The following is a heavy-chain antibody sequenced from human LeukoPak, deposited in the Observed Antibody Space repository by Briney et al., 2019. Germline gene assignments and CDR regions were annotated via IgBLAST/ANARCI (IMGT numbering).Heavy chain of an antibody. CDR1: GGSMSNYY. J-gene: IGHJ2*01. V-gene: IGHV4-4*07. Sequence: PSETLSLTCTVSGGSMSNYYWSWIRQPAGKGLEWIGRIYSSGSTKYSPSLKSRVTMSVDTSKNQSSLKLSSVTAADTAVYYCARGIVGVMADWYFDFWGRGTLVTVSS. CDR2: IYSSGST. CDR3: ARGIVGVMADWYFDF. D-gene: IGHD1-26*01.